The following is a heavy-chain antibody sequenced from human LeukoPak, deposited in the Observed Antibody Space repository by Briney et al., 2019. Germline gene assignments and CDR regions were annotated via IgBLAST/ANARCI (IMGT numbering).Heavy chain of an antibody. CDR2: INQSGST. Sequence: SETLSLTCAVYGGSFSGYYWSWVRQPPGKGLEWIGEINQSGSTNYNSSLKSRVTMSLDTSKNQFSLKLSSVTAADTAVYYCARLFALTGSRSYYYYYLDVWAKGTTVTISS. J-gene: IGHJ6*03. CDR3: ARLFALTGSRSYYYYYLDV. CDR1: GGSFSGYY. V-gene: IGHV4-34*01. D-gene: IGHD3-9*01.